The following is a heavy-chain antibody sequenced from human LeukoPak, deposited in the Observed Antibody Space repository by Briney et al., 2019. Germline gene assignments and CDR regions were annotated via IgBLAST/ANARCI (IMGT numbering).Heavy chain of an antibody. CDR2: IFYIGST. CDR1: GGSISSYY. J-gene: IGHJ3*02. CDR3: ARVPSLIAFDI. V-gene: IGHV4-59*01. Sequence: PSETLSLTCTVSGGSISSYYWSWIRQPPGKGLEWIGYIFYIGSTNYNPSLKSRVTMSVDTSKNQFSLKLSSVTAADTAVYYCARVPSLIAFDIWGQGTMVTVSS.